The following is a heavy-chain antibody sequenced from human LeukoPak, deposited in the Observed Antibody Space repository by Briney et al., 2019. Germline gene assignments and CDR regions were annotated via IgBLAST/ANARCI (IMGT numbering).Heavy chain of an antibody. V-gene: IGHV1-8*01. Sequence: SVKVSCKASGYTFTSYDINWVRQATGQGLEWMGWMNPNSGNTGSAQRFQGRVTMTRDTSISTAYMELSSLTSEDTAVYYCARGPLVRLPSSFDPWGQGTLVTVSS. CDR1: GYTFTSYD. CDR3: ARGPLVRLPSSFDP. D-gene: IGHD3-16*02. CDR2: MNPNSGNT. J-gene: IGHJ5*02.